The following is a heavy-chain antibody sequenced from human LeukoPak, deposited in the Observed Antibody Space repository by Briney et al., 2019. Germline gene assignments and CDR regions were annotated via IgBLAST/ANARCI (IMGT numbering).Heavy chain of an antibody. Sequence: GGSLRLSCAASGFTFSSYSMNWVRQAPGKGLEWVSSISSSSSYIYYADSVKGRFTISRDNAKNSLYLQMNSPRAEDTAVYYCAREGQLLLDAFDIWGQGTMVTVSS. D-gene: IGHD2-2*01. J-gene: IGHJ3*02. V-gene: IGHV3-21*01. CDR2: ISSSSSYI. CDR3: AREGQLLLDAFDI. CDR1: GFTFSSYS.